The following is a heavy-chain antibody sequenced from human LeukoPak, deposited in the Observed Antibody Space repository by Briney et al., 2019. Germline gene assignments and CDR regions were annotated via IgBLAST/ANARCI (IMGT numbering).Heavy chain of an antibody. CDR2: ISDNGGST. J-gene: IGHJ4*02. Sequence: GGSLRLSCAASGFTFSSYAMSWVRQAPGKGLEWVSAISDNGGSTNYADSVKGRFTIFRDNSKNTLYLQMNSLRAEDTAVYYCAKDAHYYGSGWWGQGTLVTVSS. D-gene: IGHD3-10*01. CDR1: GFTFSSYA. V-gene: IGHV3-23*01. CDR3: AKDAHYYGSGW.